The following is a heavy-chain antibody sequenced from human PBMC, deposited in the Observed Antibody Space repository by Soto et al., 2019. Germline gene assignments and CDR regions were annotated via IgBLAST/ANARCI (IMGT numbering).Heavy chain of an antibody. D-gene: IGHD6-13*01. V-gene: IGHV4-59*01. Sequence: SETLSHTCTVSGGLIYNYYWSWIRQPPGKGLEWIGYIYYTGSTNYNPSLKSRVAISVEPSENQFSLKVSSVTTADTAVYYCARVSEAAAGHHYYGMDVWGQGTTVTVSS. CDR2: IYYTGST. CDR1: GGLIYNYY. J-gene: IGHJ6*02. CDR3: ARVSEAAAGHHYYGMDV.